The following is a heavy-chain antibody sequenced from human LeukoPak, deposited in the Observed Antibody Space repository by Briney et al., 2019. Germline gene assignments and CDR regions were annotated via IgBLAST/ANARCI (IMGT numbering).Heavy chain of an antibody. CDR1: GFTFSKAW. J-gene: IGHJ4*02. CDR3: TTDFYDFWSGYNGDDY. V-gene: IGHV3-15*07. Sequence: PGGSLRLSCAASGFTFSKAWMNWVRQAPGKGLEWVGRIKSKTDGETIDYAAPVKGRLTISRDDSKNTLYLQMNSLKTEDTAVYYCTTDFYDFWSGYNGDDYWGQGTLVTVSS. D-gene: IGHD3-3*01. CDR2: IKSKTDGETI.